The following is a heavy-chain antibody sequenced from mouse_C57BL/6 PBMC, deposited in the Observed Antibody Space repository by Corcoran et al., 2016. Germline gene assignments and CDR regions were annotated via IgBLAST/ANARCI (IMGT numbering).Heavy chain of an antibody. J-gene: IGHJ1*03. Sequence: QVQLEQSGAELARPGASVKLSCKASGYTFTSYGISWVKQRTGQGLEWIGEIYPRSGNTYYNEKFKGKATLTADKSSSTAYMELRSLTSEDSAVYFCARKAFTTVKNFDVWGTGTTVTVSS. CDR2: IYPRSGNT. CDR1: GYTFTSYG. V-gene: IGHV1-81*01. D-gene: IGHD1-1*01. CDR3: ARKAFTTVKNFDV.